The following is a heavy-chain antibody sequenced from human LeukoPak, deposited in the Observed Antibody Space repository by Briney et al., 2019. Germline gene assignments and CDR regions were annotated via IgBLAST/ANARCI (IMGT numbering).Heavy chain of an antibody. CDR2: IKSKSDGGTT. J-gene: IGHJ4*02. CDR1: GFTFSNTW. CDR3: VTGHYSGGSCYNY. V-gene: IGHV3-15*01. D-gene: IGHD2-15*01. Sequence: GGSLRLSCAAPGFTFSNTWLSWVRQVPGKGLEWVGRIKSKSDGGTTDHAAPVKGRFTISRDDSKNTLYLQMNSLKTEDTAVYYCVTGHYSGGSCYNYWGQGTLVTVSS.